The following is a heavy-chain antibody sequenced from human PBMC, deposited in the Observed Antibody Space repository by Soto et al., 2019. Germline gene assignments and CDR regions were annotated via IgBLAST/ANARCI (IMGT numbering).Heavy chain of an antibody. CDR3: ARAGTNMVQFVY. CDR1: GGSINGHF. J-gene: IGHJ4*02. D-gene: IGHD3-10*01. V-gene: IGHV4-59*11. Sequence: QVQLQESGPGLVRPSETLSLTCAVSGGSINGHFWSWIRQSPGKGLEWIGHIYYSGSTSYSPSLKSRVSISVDTSKNQFSLEVHSLTAADTAVYYCARAGTNMVQFVYWGQGTLVTVSS. CDR2: IYYSGST.